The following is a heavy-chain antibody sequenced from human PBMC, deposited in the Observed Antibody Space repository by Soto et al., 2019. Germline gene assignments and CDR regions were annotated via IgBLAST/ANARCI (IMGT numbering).Heavy chain of an antibody. CDR2: ISYSGST. J-gene: IGHJ5*02. CDR3: ARDWDSSGLFDP. Sequence: SETLSLTSSVSGASITTYYWSWIRQPPGKGLEWIGSISYSGSTKYNPSLESRVMISLDTSKNQFALRLTSVTAADTALYYCARDWDSSGLFDPWGQGALVTVSS. D-gene: IGHD3-10*01. V-gene: IGHV4-59*01. CDR1: GASITTYY.